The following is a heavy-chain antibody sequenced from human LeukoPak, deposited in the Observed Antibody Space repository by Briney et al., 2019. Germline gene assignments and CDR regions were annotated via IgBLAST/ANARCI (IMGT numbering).Heavy chain of an antibody. CDR3: ARDFDSTSPIDY. CDR1: GFTVSSNY. V-gene: IGHV3-21*01. D-gene: IGHD2-2*01. Sequence: GGSLRLSCAASGFTVSSNYMSWVRQAPGKGLEWVSSISSSSSYIYYADSVKGRFTISRDNAKNSLYLQMNSLRAEDTAVYYCARDFDSTSPIDYWGLGTLVTVSS. CDR2: ISSSSSYI. J-gene: IGHJ4*02.